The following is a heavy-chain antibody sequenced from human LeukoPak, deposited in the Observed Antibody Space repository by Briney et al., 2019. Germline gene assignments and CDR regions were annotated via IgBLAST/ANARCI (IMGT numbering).Heavy chain of an antibody. Sequence: PGGSLRLSCAASGFTFSSYWMSWVRQAPGKGREGVANIKQDGREKYYVDSVKGRFTISRDNAKNSLYLQMNSLRAEDTAVYYCARALIAAAGVDYWGQGTLVTVSS. V-gene: IGHV3-7*01. D-gene: IGHD6-13*01. CDR1: GFTFSSYW. J-gene: IGHJ4*02. CDR2: IKQDGREK. CDR3: ARALIAAAGVDY.